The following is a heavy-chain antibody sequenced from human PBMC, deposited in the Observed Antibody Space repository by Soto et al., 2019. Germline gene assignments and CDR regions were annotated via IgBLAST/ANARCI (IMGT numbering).Heavy chain of an antibody. V-gene: IGHV3-33*01. Sequence: GGSLRISCEASGFTFSNYGMHWVRQAPGKGLEWVAVIWNHGLKKVYADSVEGRFTISRDNSNNMLYLDMSNLRAEDTALYYCVRDDDGSQNAMDVWGQGTKVTVSS. D-gene: IGHD3-10*01. CDR3: VRDDDGSQNAMDV. CDR1: GFTFSNYG. CDR2: IWNHGLKK. J-gene: IGHJ6*02.